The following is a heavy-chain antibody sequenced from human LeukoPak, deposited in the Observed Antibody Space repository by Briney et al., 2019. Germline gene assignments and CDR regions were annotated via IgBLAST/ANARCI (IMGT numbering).Heavy chain of an antibody. CDR1: GXTFTSYD. Sequence: SCXXSGXTFTSYDXNWVRQAXGQGXXXXXWMNPNSGNTGYAQKFQGRVSITRNTSISTAYMELSSLRSEDTAVYYCARGRDIVVVPAQNWFDPWGQGTLVTVSS. J-gene: IGHJ5*02. V-gene: IGHV1-8*03. D-gene: IGHD2-2*01. CDR2: MNPNSGNT. CDR3: ARGRDIVVVPAQNWFDP.